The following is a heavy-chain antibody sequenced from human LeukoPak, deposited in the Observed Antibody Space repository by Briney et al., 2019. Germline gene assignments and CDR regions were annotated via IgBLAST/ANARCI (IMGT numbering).Heavy chain of an antibody. Sequence: PSETLSLTCTVSGGSISSSSYYWGWIRQPPGKGLEWIGSIYYSGSTYYNPSLKSRVTISVDTSKNQFFLKLSSVTAADTAVYYCARDLRYNWNDRGSGVDYWGQGTLVTVSS. CDR1: GGSISSSSYY. J-gene: IGHJ4*02. CDR2: IYYSGST. V-gene: IGHV4-39*07. CDR3: ARDLRYNWNDRGSGVDY. D-gene: IGHD1-1*01.